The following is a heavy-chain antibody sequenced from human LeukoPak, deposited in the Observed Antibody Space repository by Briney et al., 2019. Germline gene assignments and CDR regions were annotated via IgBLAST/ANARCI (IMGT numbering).Heavy chain of an antibody. J-gene: IGHJ4*02. V-gene: IGHV4-39*01. CDR2: IYYSGST. CDR3: ASLDYGYVDY. CDR1: GGSISSSSYY. Sequence: PSETLSLTCTVSGGSISSSSYYWGWIRQPPGQGLEWIGSIYYSGSTYYNPSLKSRVTISVDTSKNQFSLKLSSVTAADTAVYYCASLDYGYVDYWGQGTLVTVSS. D-gene: IGHD4/OR15-4a*01.